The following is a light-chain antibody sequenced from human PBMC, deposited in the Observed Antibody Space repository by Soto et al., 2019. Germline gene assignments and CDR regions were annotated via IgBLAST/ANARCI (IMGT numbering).Light chain of an antibody. CDR1: QSVSNS. CDR3: HQRYNWPRVT. V-gene: IGKV3-11*01. CDR2: DVS. J-gene: IGKJ5*01. Sequence: MMMTQSPATLSVSPGEGVTLSCRASQSVSNSLAWYQQKPGQPPRLLIYDVSNRATGIPARFSGSGSGTDFTLTITSLEPEDFAVYFCHQRYNWPRVTFGQGTRLEIK.